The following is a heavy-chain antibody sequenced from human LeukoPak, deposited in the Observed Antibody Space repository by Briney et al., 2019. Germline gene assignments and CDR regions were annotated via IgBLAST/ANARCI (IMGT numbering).Heavy chain of an antibody. CDR1: GYRFSSYW. V-gene: IGHV5-51*01. Sequence: GESLKISCKDSGYRFSSYWIAWVRQKPGKGLEYIGIIYPGDSDIRYSPSFQGQVTISADKSISTAYLQWSSLKASDTAMYYCARQEYCSGGSCYTWFDPWGQGTLVTVSS. CDR3: ARQEYCSGGSCYTWFDP. D-gene: IGHD2-15*01. J-gene: IGHJ5*02. CDR2: IYPGDSDI.